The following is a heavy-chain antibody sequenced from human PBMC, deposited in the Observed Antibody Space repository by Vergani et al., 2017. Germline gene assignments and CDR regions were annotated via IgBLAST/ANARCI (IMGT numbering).Heavy chain of an antibody. CDR2: IYHSGST. J-gene: IGHJ4*02. CDR3: ATGAGPFDI. CDR1: GDSINSGDHY. D-gene: IGHD7-27*01. Sequence: QVQLQESGPGLLKPSQTLSLTCTVSGDSINSGDHYWSWIRQPPGKGLEWIGYIYHSGSTNYNLSLKSRVTISVDTSKKQFSLKLSSVTAADTAVYYCATGAGPFDIWGQGTLVTVSS. V-gene: IGHV4-61*08.